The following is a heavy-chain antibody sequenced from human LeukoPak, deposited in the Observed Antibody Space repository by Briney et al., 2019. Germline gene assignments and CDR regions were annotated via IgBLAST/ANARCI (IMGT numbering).Heavy chain of an antibody. CDR3: ARIGARSPDY. D-gene: IGHD1-14*01. J-gene: IGHJ4*02. CDR1: GGSISSGGYY. CDR2: ISYNGNT. V-gene: IGHV4-61*08. Sequence: SETLSLTCTVSGGSISSGGYYWSWIRQPPGKGLEWIGYISYNGNTNYNPSLKSRATISVDTSKTQFSLNLSSVTAADTAVYYCARIGARSPDYWGQGTLVTVSS.